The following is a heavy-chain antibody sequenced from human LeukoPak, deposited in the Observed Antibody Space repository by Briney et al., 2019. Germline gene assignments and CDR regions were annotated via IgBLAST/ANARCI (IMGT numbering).Heavy chain of an antibody. CDR3: ARGLPGIVVAGSSGGFDY. V-gene: IGHV4-31*03. Sequence: SETLSLTCTVSGDSISSGSHYWSWIRQHPGKGLEWIGYIYYSGSAYYNPSLKSRVTISVDTSKNQFSLKLSSVTAADTAVYFCARGLPGIVVAGSSGGFDYWGQRTLVTVSS. D-gene: IGHD6-19*01. J-gene: IGHJ4*02. CDR1: GDSISSGSHY. CDR2: IYYSGSA.